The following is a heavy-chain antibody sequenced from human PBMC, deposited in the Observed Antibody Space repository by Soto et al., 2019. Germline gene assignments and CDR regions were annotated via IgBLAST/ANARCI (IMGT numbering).Heavy chain of an antibody. Sequence: QVQLVESGGGVVQPGRSLRLSCAASGFTFSRHGMHWVRQAPGKGLEWVAVIWGDGSHQYYADSVKGRFTISRDNSKNTLYLQMNSLRAEDTAGYYCARDPGGSPFDYWGQGTLVTVSS. J-gene: IGHJ4*02. CDR3: ARDPGGSPFDY. D-gene: IGHD3-16*01. V-gene: IGHV3-33*01. CDR2: IWGDGSHQ. CDR1: GFTFSRHG.